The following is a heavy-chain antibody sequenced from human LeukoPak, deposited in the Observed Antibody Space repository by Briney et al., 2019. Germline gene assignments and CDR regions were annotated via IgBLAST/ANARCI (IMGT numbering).Heavy chain of an antibody. CDR3: AKDPYCTNGVCYPDY. CDR2: ISGTGGST. CDR1: GFTFSNYA. D-gene: IGHD2-8*01. V-gene: IGHV3-23*01. J-gene: IGHJ4*02. Sequence: PGGSLRLSCAASGFTFSNYAMIWVRQAPGKGLEWVSAISGTGGSTYNADSVKGRFTISRDNSKNTLFLQMNSLRADDTAVYYCAKDPYCTNGVCYPDYWGQETLVTVSS.